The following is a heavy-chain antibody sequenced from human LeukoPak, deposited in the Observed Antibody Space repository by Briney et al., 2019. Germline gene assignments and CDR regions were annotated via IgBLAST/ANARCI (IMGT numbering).Heavy chain of an antibody. D-gene: IGHD2-15*01. V-gene: IGHV3-7*01. J-gene: IGHJ4*02. CDR2: IKQDGSEK. CDR3: ARPRYCSGGSCYVDY. CDR1: GFTFSNYW. Sequence: PGGSLRLSCAASGFTFSNYWMNWVRQAPGKGLEWVAKIKQDGSEKYYVDSVKGRFTISRDNGKNSLYLQMNSLRAEDTAVYYCARPRYCSGGSCYVDYWGQGTLVTVSS.